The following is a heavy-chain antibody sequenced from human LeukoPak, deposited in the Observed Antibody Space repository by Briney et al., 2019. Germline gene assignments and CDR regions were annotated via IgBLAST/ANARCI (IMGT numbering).Heavy chain of an antibody. Sequence: SETLSLTCIVSGGSISSSSYYWGWIRQPPGKGLEWVGTIYRSGSTYYNPSLKSRVTMSIDTSKNQFSLKLSSVTAADTAVYYCARPGFHYYGSGSYRTPYPKIGRSYFDYWGQGTLVTVSS. J-gene: IGHJ4*02. CDR3: ARPGFHYYGSGSYRTPYPKIGRSYFDY. CDR1: GGSISSSSYY. V-gene: IGHV4-39*07. D-gene: IGHD3-10*01. CDR2: IYRSGST.